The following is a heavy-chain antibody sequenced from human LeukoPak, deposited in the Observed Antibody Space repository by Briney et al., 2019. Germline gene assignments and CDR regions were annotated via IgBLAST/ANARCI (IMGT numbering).Heavy chain of an antibody. D-gene: IGHD2-2*01. J-gene: IGHJ3*02. V-gene: IGHV3-21*01. CDR2: ISRSGGSI. CDR3: ARSLKVSAALDVFDI. CDR1: EFTFSSHS. Sequence: GGSLRLSCAASEFTFSSHSMNWVRQAPGKGLEWVSSISRSGGSIYYADSLKGRFTISRDNAKNSLYLQMNSLRAEDTAVYFCARSLKVSAALDVFDIWGQGTIVTVSS.